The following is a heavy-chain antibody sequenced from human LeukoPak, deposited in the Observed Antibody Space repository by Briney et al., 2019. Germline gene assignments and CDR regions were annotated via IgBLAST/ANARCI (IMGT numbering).Heavy chain of an antibody. Sequence: PGGSLRLSCAASGFTFSSYAMHWVRQAPGKGLEWVAVISYDGSNKYYADSVKGRFTISGDNSKNTLYLQMNSLRAEDTAVYYCARIPLFTIPFDYWGQGTLVTVSS. CDR2: ISYDGSNK. J-gene: IGHJ4*02. CDR3: ARIPLFTIPFDY. V-gene: IGHV3-30-3*01. D-gene: IGHD3-9*01. CDR1: GFTFSSYA.